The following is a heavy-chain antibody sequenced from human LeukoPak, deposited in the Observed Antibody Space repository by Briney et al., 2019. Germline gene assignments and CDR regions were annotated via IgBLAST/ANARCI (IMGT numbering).Heavy chain of an antibody. J-gene: IGHJ5*02. V-gene: IGHV4-61*02. CDR1: GGSISSDTYF. D-gene: IGHD6-19*01. Sequence: SETLSLTCTVSGGSISSDTYFWSWIRQPAGKGLEWIGRIPSSGRTYSNPSLNSRTTTSVDTTKHHLTRKLGPVTAADTGFDSCAKGAGPPWFDPWGQGTLVTVSS. CDR3: AKGAGPPWFDP. CDR2: IPSSGRT.